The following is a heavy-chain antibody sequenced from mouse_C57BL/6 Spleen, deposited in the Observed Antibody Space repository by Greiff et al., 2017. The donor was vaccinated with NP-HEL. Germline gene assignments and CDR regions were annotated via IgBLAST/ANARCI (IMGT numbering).Heavy chain of an antibody. V-gene: IGHV1-15*01. CDR1: GYTFTDYE. CDR3: TRTLTGHYAMDY. Sequence: VQLQESGAELVRPGASVTLSCKASGYTFTDYEMHWVKQTPVHGLEWIGAIDPETGGTAYNQKFKGKAILTADKSSSTAYMELRSLTSEDSAVYYCTRTLTGHYAMDYWGQGTSVTVSS. J-gene: IGHJ4*01. D-gene: IGHD4-1*01. CDR2: IDPETGGT.